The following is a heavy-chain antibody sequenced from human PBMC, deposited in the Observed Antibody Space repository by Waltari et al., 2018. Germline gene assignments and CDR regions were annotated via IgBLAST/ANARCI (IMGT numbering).Heavy chain of an antibody. V-gene: IGHV3-23*01. J-gene: IGHJ6*02. CDR1: GFTFSSYA. CDR3: ARSAGAYYYYYGMDV. D-gene: IGHD6-13*01. CDR2: ISGSGGST. Sequence: EVQLLESGGALVQPGGSLRLSCAASGFTFSSYAMSWVRQAPGKGLEWVSSISGSGGSTYYADSVKGRFTISRDNSKNTLYLQMNSLRAEDTAVYYCARSAGAYYYYYGMDVWGQGTTVTVSS.